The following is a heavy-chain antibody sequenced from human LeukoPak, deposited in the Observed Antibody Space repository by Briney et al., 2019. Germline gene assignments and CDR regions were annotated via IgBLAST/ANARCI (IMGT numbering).Heavy chain of an antibody. D-gene: IGHD4-17*01. CDR3: ARDRNGDDYFDY. Sequence: GGSLRLSCAASGSTVSSNYMSWVRQAPGKGLEWVSVIYSGGSTYYADSVKGRFTISRDNSKNTLYLQMNSLRAEDTAVYYCARDRNGDDYFDYWGQGTLVTVSS. V-gene: IGHV3-53*01. CDR1: GSTVSSNY. J-gene: IGHJ4*02. CDR2: IYSGGST.